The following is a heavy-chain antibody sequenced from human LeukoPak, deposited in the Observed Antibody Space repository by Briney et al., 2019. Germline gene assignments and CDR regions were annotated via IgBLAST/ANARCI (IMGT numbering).Heavy chain of an antibody. CDR2: ISAYNGNT. J-gene: IGHJ6*03. D-gene: IGHD4-23*01. CDR1: GYTFTSYG. Sequence: ASVKVSCKASGYTFTSYGISWVRQAPGQGLEWMGWISAYNGNTNYAQKLQGRVTMTTDTSTSTAYMELRSLRSDDTAVYYCARCPTVVTPDYYYYYHMDVWGKGTTVTVSS. CDR3: ARCPTVVTPDYYYYYHMDV. V-gene: IGHV1-18*01.